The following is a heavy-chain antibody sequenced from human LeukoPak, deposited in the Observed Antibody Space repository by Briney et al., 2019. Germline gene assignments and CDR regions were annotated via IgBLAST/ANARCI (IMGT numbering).Heavy chain of an antibody. Sequence: SETLSLTCAVYGGSFSGYYWSWIRQPPGKGLEWIGEINHSGSTNYNPSLKSRVTISVDTSKNQFSLKLSSVTAADTAVYYCARANYDILTGYPRFDYWGQGTLVTVSS. CDR3: ARANYDILTGYPRFDY. D-gene: IGHD3-9*01. CDR1: GGSFSGYY. CDR2: INHSGST. V-gene: IGHV4-34*01. J-gene: IGHJ4*02.